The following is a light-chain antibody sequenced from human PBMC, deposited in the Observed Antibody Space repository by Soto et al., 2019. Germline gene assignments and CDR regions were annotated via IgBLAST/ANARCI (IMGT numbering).Light chain of an antibody. CDR2: EGS. V-gene: IGLV2-23*01. J-gene: IGLJ2*01. CDR1: GSDVGSYKF. CDR3: CSYAGSSTLV. Sequence: QSALTQPASVSGSPGQSITISCTGTGSDVGSYKFVSWYQHHPGKAPKLMIYEGSKRPSGVSYRFSGSKSGNTASLTISGLQAEDEADYYCCSYAGSSTLVCGGGTQLTVL.